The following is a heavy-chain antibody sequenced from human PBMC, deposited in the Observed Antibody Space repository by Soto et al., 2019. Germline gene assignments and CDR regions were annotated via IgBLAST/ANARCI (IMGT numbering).Heavy chain of an antibody. Sequence: VQLVESGGGLVKPGGSLRLSCAASGFTFSDYYMSWIRQAPGKGLEWVSYISSSSSYTNYADSVKGRFTISRDNAKNSLYLQMNSLRAEDTAVYYCARVSRDGYNFYFDYWGQGTLVTVSS. CDR1: GFTFSDYY. CDR2: ISSSSSYT. V-gene: IGHV3-11*06. J-gene: IGHJ4*02. CDR3: ARVSRDGYNFYFDY. D-gene: IGHD5-12*01.